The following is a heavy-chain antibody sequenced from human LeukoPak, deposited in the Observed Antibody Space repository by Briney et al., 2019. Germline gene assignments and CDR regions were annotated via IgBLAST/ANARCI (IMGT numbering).Heavy chain of an antibody. D-gene: IGHD6-13*01. CDR3: ARDSSSWDYYYGMDV. Sequence: ASVKVSCKASGDTFTGYYMHWVRQAPGQGPEWMGRINPNSGGTNYAQKFQGWVTMTRDTSISTAYMELSRLRSDDTAVYYCARDSSSWDYYYGMDVWGQGTTVTVSS. V-gene: IGHV1-2*04. CDR2: INPNSGGT. CDR1: GDTFTGYY. J-gene: IGHJ6*02.